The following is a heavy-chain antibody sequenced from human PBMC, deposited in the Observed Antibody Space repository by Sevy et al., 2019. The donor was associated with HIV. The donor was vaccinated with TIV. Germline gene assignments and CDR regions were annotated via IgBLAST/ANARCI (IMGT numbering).Heavy chain of an antibody. D-gene: IGHD3-22*01. J-gene: IGHJ6*02. Sequence: GGSLRLSCAASEFSVTDNYMSWVRQAPGKGLEWVSTIYSGGSTFYADSVKGRFTMARDNSKNTLYLHMNSLRAEDTAVYYCARDRYSDASGYYYYYYGLDVWGQGTTVTVSS. V-gene: IGHV3-66*01. CDR3: ARDRYSDASGYYYYYYGLDV. CDR1: EFSVTDNY. CDR2: IYSGGST.